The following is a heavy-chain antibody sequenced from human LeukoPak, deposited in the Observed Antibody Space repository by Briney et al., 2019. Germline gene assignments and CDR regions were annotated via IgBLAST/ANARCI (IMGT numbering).Heavy chain of an antibody. CDR1: GFTFSSYS. Sequence: GGSLRLSCAASGFTFSSYSMNWVRQAPGKGLEWVSYISGSSGTRYYADSVKGRFTISRDNAKNSLYLQMNSLRAEDTAVYYCARDRSSTSPDVWGKGTTVTVSS. CDR2: ISGSSGTR. CDR3: ARDRSSTSPDV. J-gene: IGHJ6*04. D-gene: IGHD2-2*01. V-gene: IGHV3-48*01.